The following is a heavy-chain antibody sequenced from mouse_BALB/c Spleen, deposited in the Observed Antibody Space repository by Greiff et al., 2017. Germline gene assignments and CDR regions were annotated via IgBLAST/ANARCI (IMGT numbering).Heavy chain of an antibody. CDR2: SRNKANDYTT. Sequence: DVKLVESGGGLVQPGGSLRLSCATSGFTFSDFYMEWVRQPPGKRLEWIAASRNKANDYTTEYSASVKGRFIVSRDTSQSILYLQMNALRAEDTAIYYCARDDYYGSSRYFDVWGAGTTVTVSS. CDR3: ARDDYYGSSRYFDV. V-gene: IGHV7-1*02. CDR1: GFTFSDFY. J-gene: IGHJ1*01. D-gene: IGHD1-1*01.